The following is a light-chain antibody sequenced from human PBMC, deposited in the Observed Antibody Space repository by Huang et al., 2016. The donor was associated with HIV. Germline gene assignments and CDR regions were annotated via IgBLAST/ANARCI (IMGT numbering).Light chain of an antibody. J-gene: IGKJ1*01. CDR1: QSISSW. CDR2: KAY. CDR3: QQYNSYPRT. Sequence: DIQMTQSPSTLSASVGDRVTITCRASQSISSWLAWYQQKPGKAPKLLIYKAYTVESGVPSRFSGSGSGTEFALTISSLQPDDFATYYCQQYNSYPRTFGQGTKVEIK. V-gene: IGKV1-5*03.